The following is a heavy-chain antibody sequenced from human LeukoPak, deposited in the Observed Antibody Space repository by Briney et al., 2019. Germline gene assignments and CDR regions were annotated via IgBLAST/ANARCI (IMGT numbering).Heavy chain of an antibody. CDR2: ISSSSSTI. CDR3: AGRVRDGLDF. D-gene: IGHD1-26*01. V-gene: IGHV3-48*01. J-gene: IGHJ4*02. CDR1: GFPFNNYW. Sequence: GGSLRLSCAASGFPFNNYWMHWVRQAPGKGLEWVSYISSSSSTIYYADSVKGRFTISRDNAKNSLSLQMNSLRAEDTAVYYCAGRVRDGLDFWGRGTLVTVSS.